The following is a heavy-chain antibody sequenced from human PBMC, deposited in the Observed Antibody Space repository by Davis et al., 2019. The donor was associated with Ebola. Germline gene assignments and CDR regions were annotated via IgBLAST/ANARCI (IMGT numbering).Heavy chain of an antibody. D-gene: IGHD3-22*01. V-gene: IGHV1-69*13. CDR2: IIPIFGTA. J-gene: IGHJ6*02. Sequence: AASVKVSCKASGGTFSSYAISWVRQAPGQGLEWMGGIIPIFGTANYAQKFQGRVTITADESTSTAYMELSSLRSEDTAVYYCARGKTHLTYYDSSGDYYGMDVWGQGTTVTVSS. CDR3: ARGKTHLTYYDSSGDYYGMDV. CDR1: GGTFSSYA.